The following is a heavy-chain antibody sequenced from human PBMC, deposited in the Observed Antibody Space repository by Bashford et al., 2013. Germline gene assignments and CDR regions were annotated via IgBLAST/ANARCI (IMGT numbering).Heavy chain of an antibody. CDR1: GFSFSNYW. Sequence: GGSLRLSCEASGFSFSNYWMYWVRQSPGKGLVWVSRINSDGSSRTYAESVTVKGRFTISRDNVKNTFYLQMNSLRAEDTAVYYCARAWLLTSYADYWGPGTLVTVSS. J-gene: IGHJ4*02. CDR3: ARAWLLTSYADY. V-gene: IGHV3-74*01. CDR2: INSDGSSR. D-gene: IGHD3-9*01.